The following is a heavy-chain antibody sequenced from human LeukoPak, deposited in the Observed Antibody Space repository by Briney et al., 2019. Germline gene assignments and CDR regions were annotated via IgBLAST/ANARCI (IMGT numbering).Heavy chain of an antibody. CDR2: IYYSGST. CDR3: ASVERITMIVVVITGAFDI. Sequence: PSETLSLTCTVSGGSISSSSYYWGWIRQPPGKGLEWIGSIYYSGSTYYNPSLKSRVTISVDTPKNQFSLKLSSVTAADTAVYYCASVERITMIVVVITGAFDIWGQGTMVTVSS. D-gene: IGHD3-22*01. V-gene: IGHV4-39*01. CDR1: GGSISSSSYY. J-gene: IGHJ3*02.